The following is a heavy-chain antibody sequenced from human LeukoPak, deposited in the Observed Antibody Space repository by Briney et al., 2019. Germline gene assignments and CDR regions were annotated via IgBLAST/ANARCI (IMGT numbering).Heavy chain of an antibody. CDR1: GGTFSSYA. D-gene: IGHD6-13*01. J-gene: IGHJ6*03. Sequence: SVKVSCKASGGTFSSYAISWVRQAPGQGLEWMGGIIPIFGTANYAQKFQGRVTITADKSTSTAYMELSSLRSEDTAVYYCARDASNPQAGYSSSWGYYYYMDVWGKGTTVTVSS. CDR3: ARDASNPQAGYSSSWGYYYYMDV. CDR2: IIPIFGTA. V-gene: IGHV1-69*06.